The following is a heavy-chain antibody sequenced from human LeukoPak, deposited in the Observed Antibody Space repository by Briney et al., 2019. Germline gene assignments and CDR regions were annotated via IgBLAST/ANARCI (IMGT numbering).Heavy chain of an antibody. CDR3: VKDQEWLVAFDS. V-gene: IGHV3-23*01. CDR2: VTASAGST. CDR1: GFTFSDYA. Sequence: GGSLRLSCAASGFTFSDYAMSWVRQAPGKGLEWVSGVTASAGSTKYADSVKGRVTISRDNFKNTLFLQMTGLGAEDTARYYCVKDQEWLVAFDSWGQGTVVTVSS. D-gene: IGHD6-19*01. J-gene: IGHJ3*01.